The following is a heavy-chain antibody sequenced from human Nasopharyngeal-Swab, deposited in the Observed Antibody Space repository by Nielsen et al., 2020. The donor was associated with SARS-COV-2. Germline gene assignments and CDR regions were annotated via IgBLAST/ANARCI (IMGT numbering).Heavy chain of an antibody. J-gene: IGHJ6*02. D-gene: IGHD6-13*01. CDR1: GFTFSSYS. CDR2: IYSGGST. CDR3: ARHSYSSSWGYYYYGMDV. V-gene: IGHV3-66*04. Sequence: GESLKISCAASGFTFSSYSMNWVRQAPGKGLEWVSVIYSGGSTYYADSVKGRFTISRDNSKNTLYLQMNSLRAEDTAVYYCARHSYSSSWGYYYYGMDVWGQGTTVTVSS.